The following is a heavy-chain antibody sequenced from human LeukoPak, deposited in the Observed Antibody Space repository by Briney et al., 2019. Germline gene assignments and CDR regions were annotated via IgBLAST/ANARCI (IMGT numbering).Heavy chain of an antibody. D-gene: IGHD3-22*01. CDR2: INPSCGST. Sequence: EASVKVSCKASGYTFTSYYMHWVRQAPGQGLEWMGIINPSCGSTSYSQKFQGRVTITRDTSTSTVYMELSSLRSEDKAVYYCARDPDLPYYYDSSGYQPFSDYWGQGTLVTVSS. CDR1: GYTFTSYY. V-gene: IGHV1-46*01. CDR3: ARDPDLPYYYDSSGYQPFSDY. J-gene: IGHJ4*02.